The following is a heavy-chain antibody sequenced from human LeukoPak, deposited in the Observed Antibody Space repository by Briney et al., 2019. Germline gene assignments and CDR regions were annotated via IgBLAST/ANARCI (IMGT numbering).Heavy chain of an antibody. J-gene: IGHJ4*02. V-gene: IGHV3-15*01. CDR1: GFTFSNAW. D-gene: IGHD2-21*01. CDR2: IKSRAAGGTT. Sequence: GGSLRLSCAASGFTFSNAWMSWVRQAPGKGLEWIGRIKSRAAGGTTDHAEPVKGRFFISRDDSKNTLHLQMNSLRDEDTAVYYCAAWYAESTQEHNLWGQGIRVTDSS. CDR3: AAWYAESTQEHNL.